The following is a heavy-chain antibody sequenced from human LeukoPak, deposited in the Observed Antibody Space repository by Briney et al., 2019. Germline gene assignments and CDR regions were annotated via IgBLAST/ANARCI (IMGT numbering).Heavy chain of an antibody. CDR3: ARDPTGYESVGGSYRRPYYFDY. Sequence: GGSLRLSCAASGFTFSSYWMSWVRQAPGKGLEWVANIKQDGSEKYFVDSVQGRFTISRDNAKNSLYLQMYSLRAEDTAVYYCARDPTGYESVGGSYRRPYYFDYWGQGTLVTVSS. CDR2: IKQDGSEK. J-gene: IGHJ4*02. V-gene: IGHV3-7*01. D-gene: IGHD3-16*02. CDR1: GFTFSSYW.